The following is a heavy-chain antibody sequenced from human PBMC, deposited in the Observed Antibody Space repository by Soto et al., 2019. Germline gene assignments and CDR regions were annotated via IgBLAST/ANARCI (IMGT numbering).Heavy chain of an antibody. J-gene: IGHJ4*02. CDR1: GGSFSAYY. Sequence: QVQLQQWGAGLLKPSETLSLTCAVYGGSFSAYYWSWIRQPPGKGLEWIGEVNDGGRPNYSVSLKSRLTISLDTSKTQFSLKLSSVTAADTAVYYCARLGYYQSGGPPWGQGTLVTVSS. D-gene: IGHD3-22*01. CDR2: VNDGGRP. CDR3: ARLGYYQSGGPP. V-gene: IGHV4-34*01.